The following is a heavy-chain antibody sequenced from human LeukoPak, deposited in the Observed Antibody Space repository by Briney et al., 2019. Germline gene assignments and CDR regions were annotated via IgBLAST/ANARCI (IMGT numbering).Heavy chain of an antibody. V-gene: IGHV3-23*01. Sequence: GGSLRLSCAASGFTISSYGMHWVRQAPGKGLEWVSAISGSGGSTYYADSVKGRFTISRDNSKNTLYLQMNSLRAEDTAVYYCARDTLTAYYYYMDVWGKGTTVTVSS. CDR2: ISGSGGST. CDR1: GFTISSYG. CDR3: ARDTLTAYYYYMDV. D-gene: IGHD2-21*02. J-gene: IGHJ6*03.